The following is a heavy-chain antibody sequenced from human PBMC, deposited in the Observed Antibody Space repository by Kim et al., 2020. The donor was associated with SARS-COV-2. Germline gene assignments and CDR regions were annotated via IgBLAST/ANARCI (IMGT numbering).Heavy chain of an antibody. Sequence: SETLSLTCSVSGDSINSGTHYWGWVRQPPGKGLEWIGTIYHSGRTYYNPSPSLNSRVSISVDTSKNQFSLKLSSVTVADTAVFYCARHLSSYDYDSSGFDYWGQGALVTVSS. D-gene: IGHD3-22*01. CDR2: IYHSGRT. CDR1: GDSINSGTHY. CDR3: ARHLSSYDYDSSGFDY. J-gene: IGHJ4*02. V-gene: IGHV4-39*01.